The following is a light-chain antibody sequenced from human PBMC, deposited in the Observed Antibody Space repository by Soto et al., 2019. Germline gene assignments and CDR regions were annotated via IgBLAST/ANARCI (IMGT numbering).Light chain of an antibody. J-gene: IGKJ1*01. CDR2: RAS. Sequence: DIQMTQSPSALSASVGDRVTITCRASQSMYLAWYQQKPGKAPNLLIYRASNLQRGVPSRFSGSGFGTEFTLTISSLQPDDFATYHCQQCYSYPWTFGQGTKVEAK. CDR1: QSMY. V-gene: IGKV1-5*03. CDR3: QQCYSYPWT.